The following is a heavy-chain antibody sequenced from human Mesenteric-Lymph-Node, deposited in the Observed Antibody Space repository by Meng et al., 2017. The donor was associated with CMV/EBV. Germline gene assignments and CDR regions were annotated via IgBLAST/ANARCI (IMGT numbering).Heavy chain of an antibody. J-gene: IGHJ5*02. CDR2: INPNSGGT. Sequence: ASVKVSCKASGGTFSSYDISWVRQAPGQGLEWMGWINPNSGGTNYAQKLQGRVTMTRDTSISTAYMELSRLRSDDTAVYYCARDKYVFWSGYQNWFDPWGQGTLVTVSS. CDR1: GGTFSSYD. D-gene: IGHD3-3*01. V-gene: IGHV1-2*02. CDR3: ARDKYVFWSGYQNWFDP.